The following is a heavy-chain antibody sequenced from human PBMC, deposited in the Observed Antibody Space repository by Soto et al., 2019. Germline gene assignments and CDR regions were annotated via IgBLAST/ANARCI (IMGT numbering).Heavy chain of an antibody. CDR2: IYPGDSDT. V-gene: IGHV5-51*01. J-gene: IGHJ6*02. D-gene: IGHD2-15*01. Sequence: XESLKISCKGSGCSFASYWIGWVRQMPGKGLEWMGIIYPGDSDTRYSPSFQGQVTISADKSISTAYLQWSSLKASDTAMYYCASIGYCSGGSCSSPYYYYGMDVWGQGTTVTVS. CDR3: ASIGYCSGGSCSSPYYYYGMDV. CDR1: GCSFASYW.